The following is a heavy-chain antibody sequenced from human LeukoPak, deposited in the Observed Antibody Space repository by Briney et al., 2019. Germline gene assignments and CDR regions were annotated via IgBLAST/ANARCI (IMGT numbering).Heavy chain of an antibody. CDR1: GDSISSSNYY. CDR3: ARDSRYDFWSGSRVDY. J-gene: IGHJ4*02. V-gene: IGHV4-61*02. D-gene: IGHD3-3*01. CDR2: MSTSGST. Sequence: SSETLSLTCTVSGDSISSSNYYWSWIRQPAGKGLEWIGRMSTSGSTNYNPSLKSRVTISVDTSKSQFSLNLNSVTAADTAVYYCARDSRYDFWSGSRVDYWGQGTLVTVSS.